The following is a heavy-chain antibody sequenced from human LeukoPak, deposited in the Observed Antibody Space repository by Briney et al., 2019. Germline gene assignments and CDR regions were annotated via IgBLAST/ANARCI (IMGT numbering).Heavy chain of an antibody. Sequence: GGSLRLSCAASGFTFSSYAMSWVRQAPGQALEWLSAISGSGGSTYYADSLKGRFTITRDNSKNTLYLQMNSLGADATAAYYCGRGEFTVTAYYYYGMDVWGKGTTVTVSS. CDR1: GFTFSSYA. D-gene: IGHD4-17*01. CDR3: GRGEFTVTAYYYYGMDV. J-gene: IGHJ6*04. CDR2: ISGSGGST. V-gene: IGHV3-23*01.